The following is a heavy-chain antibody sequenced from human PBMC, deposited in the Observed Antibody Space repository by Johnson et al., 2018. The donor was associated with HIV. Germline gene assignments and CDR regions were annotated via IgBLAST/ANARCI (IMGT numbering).Heavy chain of an antibody. J-gene: IGHJ3*02. V-gene: IGHV3-30*03. CDR1: AFTFSNYG. CDR3: ASVDTAMVDTFDI. Sequence: QVQLVESGGGVVQPGRSLRLSCTASAFTFSNYGMHWVRQAPGKGLEWVALISYDGINKYYADSVKGRFTISRDNSKNTLYLQMNSLRIEDTAVYYCASVDTAMVDTFDIWGQGTMVTVSS. D-gene: IGHD5-18*01. CDR2: ISYDGINK.